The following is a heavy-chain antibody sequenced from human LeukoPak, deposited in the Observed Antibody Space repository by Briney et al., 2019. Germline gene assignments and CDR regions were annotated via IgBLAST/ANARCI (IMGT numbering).Heavy chain of an antibody. Sequence: ASVKVSCKASGGSFTFTSHAISWVRQAPGQGLEWVGGPIPIYGSSNYAQKFQGRVTITSDESTRTVYMELSSLRPEDSAVYYCAGFFYDNSGDAFDIWGQGTTVTVSS. V-gene: IGHV1-69*13. CDR1: GGSFTFTSHA. CDR3: AGFFYDNSGDAFDI. J-gene: IGHJ3*02. D-gene: IGHD3-22*01. CDR2: PIPIYGSS.